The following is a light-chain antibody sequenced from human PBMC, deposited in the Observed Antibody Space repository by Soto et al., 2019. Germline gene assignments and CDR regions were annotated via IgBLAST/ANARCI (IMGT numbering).Light chain of an antibody. CDR1: QSVRSNY. V-gene: IGKV3-20*01. Sequence: EIVLTQSPGTLSLSPGERATLSCRASQSVRSNYLAWYQRKPGQAPRLLISGASTRATGIPDWFSGTASGTDFTLTISRLEPEDFAVYYCQQYGGSPYTFGQGTKLEIK. J-gene: IGKJ2*01. CDR2: GAS. CDR3: QQYGGSPYT.